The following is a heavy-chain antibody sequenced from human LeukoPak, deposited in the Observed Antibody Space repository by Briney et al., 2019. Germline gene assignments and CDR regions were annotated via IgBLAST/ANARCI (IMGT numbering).Heavy chain of an antibody. Sequence: ASVKVSCKASGYTFTSYAMRWVRQAPGQRLEWMGWINAGNGNTKYSQKFQGRVTITRDTSASTAYMELSSLRSEDTAVYYCARSTADSTDNYYYGMDVWGQGTTVTVSS. CDR1: GYTFTSYA. D-gene: IGHD2-15*01. CDR2: INAGNGNT. V-gene: IGHV1-3*01. J-gene: IGHJ6*02. CDR3: ARSTADSTDNYYYGMDV.